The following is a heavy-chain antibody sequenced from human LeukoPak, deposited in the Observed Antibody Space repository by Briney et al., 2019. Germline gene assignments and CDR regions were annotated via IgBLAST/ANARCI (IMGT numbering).Heavy chain of an antibody. J-gene: IGHJ4*02. V-gene: IGHV4-4*07. Sequence: SETLSLTCTVSGGSISSYYWSWIRQPAGKGLEWIGRIYSSGSTNYNPSLKSRVTMSVGTSKNQFYLKLSSVTAADTAVYYCARDDYDFWSDIEPYYFDYWGQGTLVTVSS. CDR3: ARDDYDFWSDIEPYYFDY. CDR1: GGSISSYY. CDR2: IYSSGST. D-gene: IGHD3-3*01.